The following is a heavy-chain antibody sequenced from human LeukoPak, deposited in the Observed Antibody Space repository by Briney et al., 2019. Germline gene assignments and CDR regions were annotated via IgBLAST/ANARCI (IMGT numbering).Heavy chain of an antibody. Sequence: RASETLSLTCTVSGGSISSGDYYWSWIRQPPGRGLEWIGYIYYSGSTNYNPSLKSRVTISVDTSKNQFSLKLSSVTAADTAVYYCARVRPGPCYFDYWGQGTLVTVSS. D-gene: IGHD3-10*01. J-gene: IGHJ4*02. CDR1: GGSISSGDYY. CDR2: IYYSGST. V-gene: IGHV4-61*08. CDR3: ARVRPGPCYFDY.